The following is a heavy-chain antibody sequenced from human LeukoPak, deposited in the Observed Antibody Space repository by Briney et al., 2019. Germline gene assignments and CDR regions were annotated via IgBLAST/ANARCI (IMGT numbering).Heavy chain of an antibody. CDR2: IYYSGST. D-gene: IGHD1-1*01. J-gene: IGHJ3*02. CDR3: ARELEGFDI. CDR1: GGSISSYY. V-gene: IGHV4-59*01. Sequence: PSETLSLTCTVSGGSISSYYWSWIRQPPGKGLEWIGYIYYSGSTNYNPSLKSRVTISVDTSKNRFSLKLSSVTAADTAVYYCARELEGFDIWGQGTMVTVSS.